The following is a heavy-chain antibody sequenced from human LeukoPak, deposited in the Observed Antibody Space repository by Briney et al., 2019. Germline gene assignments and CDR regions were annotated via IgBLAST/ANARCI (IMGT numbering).Heavy chain of an antibody. J-gene: IGHJ5*02. D-gene: IGHD4-11*01. CDR3: ARAAGDSNYHPRWFDP. CDR1: GGSISSYY. Sequence: SETLSLTCTVAGGSISSYYWSWIRQPAGKGLEWIGRIYTSGSTNYNPSLKSRVTMSVDTSKNQFSLKLSSVTAADTAVYYCARAAGDSNYHPRWFDPWGQGTLVTVSS. CDR2: IYTSGST. V-gene: IGHV4-4*07.